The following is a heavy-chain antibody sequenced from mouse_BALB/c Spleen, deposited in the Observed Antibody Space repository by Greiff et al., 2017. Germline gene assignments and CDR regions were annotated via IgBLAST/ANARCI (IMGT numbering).Heavy chain of an antibody. V-gene: IGHV1S81*02. D-gene: IGHD2-4*01. CDR1: GYTFTSYY. CDR3: TRSYDSYYAMDY. J-gene: IGHJ4*01. CDR2: INPSNGGT. Sequence: QVQLQQSGAELVKPGASVKLSCKASGYTFTSYYMYWVKQRPGQGLKWIGEINPSNGGTNFNEKFKSKATLTVDKSSSTAYMQLSSLTSEDSAVYYCTRSYDSYYAMDYWGQGTSVTVSS.